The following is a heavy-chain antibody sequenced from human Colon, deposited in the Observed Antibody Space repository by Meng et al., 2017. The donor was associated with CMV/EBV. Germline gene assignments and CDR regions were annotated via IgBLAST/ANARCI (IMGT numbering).Heavy chain of an antibody. J-gene: IGHJ6*02. CDR3: AREDIVVVPATVVAYYYYYYGMDV. D-gene: IGHD2-2*01. CDR2: INSDGSST. V-gene: IGHV3-74*01. CDR1: GFTFSSYW. Sequence: GGSLRLSCAASGFTFSSYWMHWVRQAPGKGLVWVSRINSDGSSTSYADSVKGRFTISRDNAKNTLYLQMNSLRAGDTAVYYCAREDIVVVPATVVAYYYYYYGMDVWGQGTTVTVSS.